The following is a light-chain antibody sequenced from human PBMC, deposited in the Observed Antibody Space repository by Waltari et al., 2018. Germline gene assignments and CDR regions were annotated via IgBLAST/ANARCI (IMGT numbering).Light chain of an antibody. V-gene: IGKV4-1*01. CDR2: WAS. J-gene: IGKJ3*01. Sequence: DIVMTQCTVSLAATLSEPVTNNCKSSQTMIYSYKNKNYLVWHQQKPGQPPKLLIYWASTRESGVPDRFSGSGSGTDFTVTVSSLQAEDVAVYYCQKYYSAPCTFGPGTKVDI. CDR1: QTMIYSYKNKNY. CDR3: QKYYSAPCT.